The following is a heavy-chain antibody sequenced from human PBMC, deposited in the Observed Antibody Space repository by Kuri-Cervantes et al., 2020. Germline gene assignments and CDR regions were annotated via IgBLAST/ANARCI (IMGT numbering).Heavy chain of an antibody. V-gene: IGHV3-11*04. CDR3: ASGDYVRGAFDI. Sequence: LSLTCAASGFTFSDYYMSWIRQAPGKGLEWVSYINPGGSGVYYADSVKGRFIISRDNAKNSLYLQMNSLRAEDTAVYYCASGDYVRGAFDIWGQGTMVTVSS. CDR1: GFTFSDYY. J-gene: IGHJ3*02. CDR2: INPGGSGV. D-gene: IGHD4-17*01.